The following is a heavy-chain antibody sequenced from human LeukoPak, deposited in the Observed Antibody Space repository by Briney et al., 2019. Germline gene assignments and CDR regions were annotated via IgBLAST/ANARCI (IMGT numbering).Heavy chain of an antibody. Sequence: GGSLRLSCAASGFIFSNYGMHWVRQAPGKGLEWVTFIHYDGNNKYYADSVKGRFTISRDNAKNSLYLQMNSLRAEDTAVYYCARDHPYYDILTGYYKDPHFDYWGQGTLVTVSS. D-gene: IGHD3-9*01. J-gene: IGHJ4*02. CDR2: IHYDGNNK. CDR3: ARDHPYYDILTGYYKDPHFDY. CDR1: GFIFSNYG. V-gene: IGHV3-30*02.